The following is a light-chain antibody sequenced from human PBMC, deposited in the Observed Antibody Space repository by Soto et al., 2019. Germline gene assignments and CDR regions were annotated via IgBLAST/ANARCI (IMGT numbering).Light chain of an antibody. V-gene: IGKV3-11*01. CDR2: DAS. CDR3: QQRSNWPPIT. CDR1: QSVSSS. J-gene: IGKJ3*01. Sequence: EIVLTQSPATLSLSPGERATLSCRASQSVSSSLAWYQQKPGQAPRLLIYDASTRATGLPARFSGSGSGTDFTLTISSLEPEDFAVYSCQQRSNWPPITFGPGTKVDIK.